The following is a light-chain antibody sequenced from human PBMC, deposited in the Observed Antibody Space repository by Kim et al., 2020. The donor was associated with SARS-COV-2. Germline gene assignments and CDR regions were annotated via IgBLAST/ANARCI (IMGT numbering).Light chain of an antibody. J-gene: IGLJ2*01. CDR2: NTN. Sequence: VTISCTGSSSNVGAGYDVHWYQQLPGIAPKLLSYNTNFRPSGVPDRFSGSKSGTSASLAITGLQAEDEADYYCQSYDSRLSGSVVFGGGTQLTVL. V-gene: IGLV1-40*01. CDR3: QSYDSRLSGSVV. CDR1: SSNVGAGYD.